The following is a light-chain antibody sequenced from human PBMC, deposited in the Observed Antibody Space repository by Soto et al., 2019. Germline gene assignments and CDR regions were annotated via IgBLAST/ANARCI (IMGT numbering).Light chain of an antibody. J-gene: IGKJ1*01. CDR1: QSISSW. Sequence: DIQMTQSPSTLSASVGDRVTITCRASQSISSWLAWYQQKPGKAPKLLIYKTSNLESGVPLRFSGSGSGTEFTLTISSLQPDDFATYYCQQYESYPWTFGQGTKVEIK. CDR2: KTS. CDR3: QQYESYPWT. V-gene: IGKV1-5*03.